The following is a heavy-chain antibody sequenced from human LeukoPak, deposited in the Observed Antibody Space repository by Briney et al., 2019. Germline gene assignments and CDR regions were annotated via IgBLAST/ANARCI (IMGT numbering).Heavy chain of an antibody. V-gene: IGHV4-30-4*01. CDR3: VGDALYSSTWYPGS. Sequence: SETLSLTCTVSGGSISSGDYYWSWIRQPPGKGLEWIGYIYYSGSTYYNPSLKSRVTISVDTSKNQFSLKLSSVTAADTAVYYCVGDALYSSTWYPGSWGQGTLVTVSS. CDR2: IYYSGST. D-gene: IGHD6-13*01. J-gene: IGHJ4*02. CDR1: GGSISSGDYY.